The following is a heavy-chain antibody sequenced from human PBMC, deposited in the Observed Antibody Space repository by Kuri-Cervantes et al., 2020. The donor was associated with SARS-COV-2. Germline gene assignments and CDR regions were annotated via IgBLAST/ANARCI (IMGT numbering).Heavy chain of an antibody. CDR1: GFTVSSNY. CDR3: ARYEQLNGSFDY. Sequence: GGSLRLSCAASGFTVSSNYMSWVRQAPGKGLEWVAVISYDGSNKYYADSVKGRFTISRDNSKNTLYLQMNSLRAEDTAVYYCARYEQLNGSFDYWGQGTLVTVSS. D-gene: IGHD6-13*01. V-gene: IGHV3-30*01. J-gene: IGHJ4*02. CDR2: ISYDGSNK.